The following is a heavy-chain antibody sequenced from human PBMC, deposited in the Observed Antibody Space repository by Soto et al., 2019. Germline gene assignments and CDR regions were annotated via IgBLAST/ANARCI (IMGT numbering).Heavy chain of an antibody. CDR3: AKFFTYDFWSGFDY. J-gene: IGHJ4*02. CDR1: GFTFSSYA. CDR2: ISGSGGST. Sequence: EVQLLESGGGLVQPGGSLRLSCAASGFTFSSYAMSWVRQAPGKGLEWVSAISGSGGSTYYADSVKGRFTITRDNSKNTLYLQMNSLRAEDTVVYYCAKFFTYDFWSGFDYWGQGTLVTVSS. D-gene: IGHD3-3*01. V-gene: IGHV3-23*01.